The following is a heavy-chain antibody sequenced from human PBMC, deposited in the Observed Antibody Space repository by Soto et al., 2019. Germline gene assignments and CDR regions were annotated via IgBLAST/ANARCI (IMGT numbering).Heavy chain of an antibody. CDR1: GFTFSRHA. CDR2: ISGSGASK. CDR3: AKTPGVIVVVTASDH. J-gene: IGHJ4*02. D-gene: IGHD3-22*01. V-gene: IGHV3-23*01. Sequence: EVELLESGGGMVQPGGSLRLSCVASGFTFSRHALAWVRQVPGKGLEWVSAISGSGASKYDADSVKGRFTISRDNSNNTLFLQMNSLRADDTAVYYCAKTPGVIVVVTASDHWGRGIPVIVSS.